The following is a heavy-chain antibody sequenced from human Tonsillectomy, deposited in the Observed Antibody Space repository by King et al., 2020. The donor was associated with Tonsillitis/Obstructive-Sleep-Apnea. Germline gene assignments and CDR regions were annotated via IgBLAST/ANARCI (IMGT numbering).Heavy chain of an antibody. D-gene: IGHD5/OR15-5a*01. CDR3: AKDGRSTTPGY. Sequence: GQLVQSGGGLVQPGGSLRLSCAASGFTFSSSAMSWVRQAPGKGLEVGSGISGGGSSTYYADSVKGRFTISRDNSKNTLYLQMNSLRDDDTAVYYCAKDGRSTTPGYWGQGTLVTVSS. CDR1: GFTFSSSA. CDR2: ISGGGSST. J-gene: IGHJ4*02. V-gene: IGHV3-23*04.